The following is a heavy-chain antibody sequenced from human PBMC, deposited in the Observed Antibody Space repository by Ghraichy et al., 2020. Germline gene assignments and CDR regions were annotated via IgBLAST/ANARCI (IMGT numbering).Heavy chain of an antibody. J-gene: IGHJ4*02. CDR1: GFTFSSYA. CDR2: ISGSGGST. CDR3: AKVSDIVVVVAATPIYFDY. Sequence: GGSLRLSCAASGFTFSSYAMSWVRQAPGKGLEWVSAISGSGGSTYYADSVKGRFTISRDNSKNTLYLQMNSLRAEDTAVYYCAKVSDIVVVVAATPIYFDYWGQGTLVTVSS. D-gene: IGHD2-15*01. V-gene: IGHV3-23*01.